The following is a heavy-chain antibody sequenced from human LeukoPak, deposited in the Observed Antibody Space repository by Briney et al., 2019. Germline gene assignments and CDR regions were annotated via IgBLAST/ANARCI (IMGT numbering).Heavy chain of an antibody. CDR1: GYTFTSYG. CDR2: ISAYNGNT. D-gene: IGHD3-3*01. Sequence: GASVKVSCKASGYTFTSYGISWVRQAPGQGLEWMGWISAYNGNTNYAQKLQGRVTMTTDTSTSTVYMELSSLRSEDTAVYYCARGYDFWSQEPLGNWFDPWGQGTLVTVSS. J-gene: IGHJ5*02. V-gene: IGHV1-18*01. CDR3: ARGYDFWSQEPLGNWFDP.